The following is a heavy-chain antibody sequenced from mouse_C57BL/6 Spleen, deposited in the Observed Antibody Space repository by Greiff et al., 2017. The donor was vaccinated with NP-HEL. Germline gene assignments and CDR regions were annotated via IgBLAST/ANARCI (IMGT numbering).Heavy chain of an antibody. CDR1: GYTFTEYT. CDR2: FYPGSGSI. J-gene: IGHJ2*01. Sequence: QVHVKQSGAELVKPGASVKLSCKASGYTFTEYTIHWVKQRSGQGLEWIGWFYPGSGSIKYNEKFKDKATLTADKSSSTVYMELSRLTSEDSAVYFCARHEDNYGTPDYWGQGTTLTVSS. V-gene: IGHV1-62-2*01. D-gene: IGHD1-1*01. CDR3: ARHEDNYGTPDY.